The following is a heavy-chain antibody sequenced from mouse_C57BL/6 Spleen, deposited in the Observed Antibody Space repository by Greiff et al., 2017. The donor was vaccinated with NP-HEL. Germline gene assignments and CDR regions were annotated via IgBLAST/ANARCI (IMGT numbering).Heavy chain of an antibody. J-gene: IGHJ4*01. D-gene: IGHD1-1*02. CDR2: INPNNGGT. CDR3: VWYYAMDY. Sequence: EVQLQQSGPELVKPGASVKISCKASGYTFTDYYMNWVKQSHGKSLEWIGDINPNNGGTSYNQKFKGKATLTVDKSSSTAYMELRSLTSEDSAVYYCVWYYAMDYWGQGTSVTVSS. CDR1: GYTFTDYY. V-gene: IGHV1-26*01.